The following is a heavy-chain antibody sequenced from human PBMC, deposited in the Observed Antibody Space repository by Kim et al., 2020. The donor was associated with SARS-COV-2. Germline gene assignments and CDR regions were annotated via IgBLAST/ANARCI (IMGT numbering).Heavy chain of an antibody. V-gene: IGHV4-34*01. CDR2: INHSGST. J-gene: IGHJ5*02. CDR3: ARSGSSSWQRGGNWFDP. CDR1: GGSFSGYY. Sequence: SETLSLTCAVYGGSFSGYYWSWIRQPPGKGLEWIGEINHSGSTNYNPSLKSRVTISVDTSKNQFSLKLSSVTAADTAVYYCARSGSSSWQRGGNWFDPWGQGTLVTVSS. D-gene: IGHD6-13*01.